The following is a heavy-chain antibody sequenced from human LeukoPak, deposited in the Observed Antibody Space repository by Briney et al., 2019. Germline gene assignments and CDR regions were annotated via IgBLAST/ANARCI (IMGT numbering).Heavy chain of an antibody. CDR2: ISGSGGST. V-gene: IGHV3-23*01. CDR3: AKGRLIVVVPAATNAPFDY. D-gene: IGHD2-2*01. Sequence: GGSLRLSCAASGFTFSSYAMSWVRQAPGKGLEWVSAISGSGGSTYYADSVKGRFTISRDNSKNTLYLQMNSLRAEDTAVYYCAKGRLIVVVPAATNAPFDYWGQGTLVTVSS. CDR1: GFTFSSYA. J-gene: IGHJ4*02.